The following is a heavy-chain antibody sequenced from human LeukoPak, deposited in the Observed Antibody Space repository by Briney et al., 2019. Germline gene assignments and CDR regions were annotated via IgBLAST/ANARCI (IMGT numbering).Heavy chain of an antibody. J-gene: IGHJ3*02. Sequence: SLRLSRGAYAFSFSNCDMHSVRQPRGKWLEWGAFIRDDGSDKYYLDSVEGPFIFSRDNTNTVLYLHMKSLTAEDTALYFCGKNGVGQKYADAFEIWGQGTMV. CDR2: IRDDGSDK. CDR3: GKNGVGQKYADAFEI. CDR1: AFSFSNCD. V-gene: IGHV3-30*02. D-gene: IGHD3-10*01.